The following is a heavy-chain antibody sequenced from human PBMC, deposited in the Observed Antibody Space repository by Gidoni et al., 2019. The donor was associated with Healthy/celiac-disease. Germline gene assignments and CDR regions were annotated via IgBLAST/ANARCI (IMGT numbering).Heavy chain of an antibody. CDR2: INHSGST. CDR1: GGSFSGYY. D-gene: IGHD7-27*01. Sequence: QVQLQQWGAGLLKPSETLSLTCAVYGGSFSGYYWSWIRQPPGKGLEWIGEINHSGSTNYNPSLKSRVTISVDTSKNQFSLKLSSVTAADTAVYYCARHTLTGTFDYWGQGTLVTVSS. CDR3: ARHTLTGTFDY. J-gene: IGHJ4*02. V-gene: IGHV4-34*01.